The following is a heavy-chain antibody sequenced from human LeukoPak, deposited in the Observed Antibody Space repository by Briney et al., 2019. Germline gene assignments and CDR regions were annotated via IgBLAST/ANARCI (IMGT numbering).Heavy chain of an antibody. D-gene: IGHD4-23*01. Sequence: GGSLRLSCAASGFTFSSYWMHWVRQAPGKGLVWVSRINSDGSTTTYAGSVTGRFTISRDNAKNSLYLQMNSLRAEDTALYYCAKDIIPDYGGIFDYWGQGTLVTVSS. V-gene: IGHV3-74*01. CDR1: GFTFSSYW. J-gene: IGHJ4*02. CDR2: INSDGSTT. CDR3: AKDIIPDYGGIFDY.